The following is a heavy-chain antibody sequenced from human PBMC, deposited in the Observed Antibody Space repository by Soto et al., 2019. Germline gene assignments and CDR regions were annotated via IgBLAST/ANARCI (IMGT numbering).Heavy chain of an antibody. CDR2: IYYTGNT. V-gene: IGHV4-59*01. D-gene: IGHD3-16*01. J-gene: IGHJ4*02. Sequence: PSETLSLTCTVSGGSISCYYCSWIRQSPGKGLEYIGYIYYTGNTNYNTSLKSRVTMSVDTSKNQISLNLNSVTAADTAIYYCARSGHTFGGVVWGQGTLITVSS. CDR3: ARSGHTFGGVV. CDR1: GGSISCYY.